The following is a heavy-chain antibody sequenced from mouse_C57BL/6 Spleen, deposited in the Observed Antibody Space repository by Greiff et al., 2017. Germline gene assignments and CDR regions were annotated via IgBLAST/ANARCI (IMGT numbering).Heavy chain of an antibody. CDR2: IYPGDGDT. V-gene: IGHV1-82*01. J-gene: IGHJ3*01. CDR1: GYAFSSSW. Sequence: QVQLQQSGPELVKPGASVKISCKASGYAFSSSWMNWVKQRPGKGLEWIGRIYPGDGDTNYNGKFKGKATLTADKSSSTAYMQLSSLTSEDSAVYFCARSPYGNYEAWFAYWGQGTLVTVSA. D-gene: IGHD2-1*01. CDR3: ARSPYGNYEAWFAY.